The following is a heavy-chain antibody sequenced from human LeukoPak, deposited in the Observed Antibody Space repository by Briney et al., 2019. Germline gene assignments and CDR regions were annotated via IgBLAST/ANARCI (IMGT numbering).Heavy chain of an antibody. J-gene: IGHJ4*02. Sequence: GGSLRLSCKVSGFTVSSNSWSWVRQAPGKGLEWVSSISSSSSYIYYADSVKGRFTISRDNAKNSLYLQMNSLRAEDTAVYYCARDDRSGYWGQGTLVTVSS. CDR2: ISSSSSYI. CDR1: GFTVSSNS. CDR3: ARDDRSGY. V-gene: IGHV3-21*01.